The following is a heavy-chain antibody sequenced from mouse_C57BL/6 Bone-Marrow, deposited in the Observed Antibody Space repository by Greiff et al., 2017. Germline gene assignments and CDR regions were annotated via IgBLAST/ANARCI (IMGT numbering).Heavy chain of an antibody. CDR2: ISDGGSYT. Sequence: EVHLVESGGGLVKPGGSLKLSCAASGFTFSSYAMSWVRQTPEKRLEWVATISDGGSYTYYPDNVKGRFTISRDNANNNLYLQMSHLKSEDTAMYYCARVPTFDYWGQGTTLTVSS. CDR3: ARVPTFDY. J-gene: IGHJ2*01. CDR1: GFTFSSYA. V-gene: IGHV5-4*01.